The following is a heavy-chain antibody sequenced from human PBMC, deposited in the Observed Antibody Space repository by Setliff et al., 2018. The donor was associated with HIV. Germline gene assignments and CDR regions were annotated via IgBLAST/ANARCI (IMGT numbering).Heavy chain of an antibody. J-gene: IGHJ4*02. V-gene: IGHV1-2*02. Sequence: ASVKVSCKASGSPFTGSYMHWVRQAPGQGLEWMGWINPNNGGTNYAQKFKGRVTMTRDTSISTAYTELSRLRSDDTDVDYCARDYYDSSGYIFFPGLPDYWGQGTLVTVSS. CDR1: GSPFTGSY. CDR2: INPNNGGT. D-gene: IGHD3-22*01. CDR3: ARDYYDSSGYIFFPGLPDY.